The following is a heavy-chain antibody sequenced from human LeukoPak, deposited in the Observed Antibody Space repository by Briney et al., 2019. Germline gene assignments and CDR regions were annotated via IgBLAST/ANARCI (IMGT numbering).Heavy chain of an antibody. CDR1: GYRFNAYG. D-gene: IGHD4-17*01. CDR3: ARVFDFGDNGDDAFDT. J-gene: IGHJ3*02. CDR2: ISGYNGNT. Sequence: ASVKVSCKTSGYRFNAYGISWVRQAPGQGLEWMGWISGYNGNTNYGEKVQGRLTMTLDTSTTTAYMELSGLRSDDTAVYYCARVFDFGDNGDDAFDTWGQGTLVTVSS. V-gene: IGHV1-18*01.